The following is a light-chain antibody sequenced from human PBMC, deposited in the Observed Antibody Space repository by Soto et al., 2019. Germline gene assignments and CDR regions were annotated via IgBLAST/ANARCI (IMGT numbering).Light chain of an antibody. CDR2: DAS. V-gene: IGKV1-5*01. CDR1: QSIGSW. CDR3: LQHNSYPLT. J-gene: IGKJ4*01. Sequence: DFQMTQSPSTLSASVGDKVTMTCRASQSIGSWLAWYQQKPGKAPKVLIYDASSLESGVPSRFSGSGSGTEFTLTISSLQPEDFATYYCLQHNSYPLTFGGGTKVEIK.